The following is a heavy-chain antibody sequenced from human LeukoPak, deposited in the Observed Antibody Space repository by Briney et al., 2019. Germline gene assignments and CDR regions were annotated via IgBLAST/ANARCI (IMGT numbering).Heavy chain of an antibody. D-gene: IGHD6-19*01. CDR2: ISSNGGST. CDR1: GFTFSSYA. Sequence: GGSLRLSCAASGFTFSSYAMHWVRQAPGKGLEYVSAISSNGGSTYYANSVKGRFTISRDNSKNTLYLQMGSLRAEDMAVYYCARVGGAVAAKILYYFDYWGQGTLVTVSS. CDR3: ARVGGAVAAKILYYFDY. V-gene: IGHV3-64*01. J-gene: IGHJ4*02.